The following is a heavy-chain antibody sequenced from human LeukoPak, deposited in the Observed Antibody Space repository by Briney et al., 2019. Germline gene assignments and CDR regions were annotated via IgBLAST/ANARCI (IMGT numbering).Heavy chain of an antibody. Sequence: GGSLRLSCAASGFTLSNYPMGWVRQAPVKGLEWLSAIGEEKSGSWTKSADSVKGRFTISRDNAKNSLYLQMNSLRAEDTAVYYCARDQYPWTYYDFWSGYGAPLDFDYWGQGTLVTVSS. CDR3: ARDQYPWTYYDFWSGYGAPLDFDY. CDR2: IGEEKSGSWT. V-gene: IGHV3-23*01. J-gene: IGHJ4*02. CDR1: GFTLSNYP. D-gene: IGHD3-3*01.